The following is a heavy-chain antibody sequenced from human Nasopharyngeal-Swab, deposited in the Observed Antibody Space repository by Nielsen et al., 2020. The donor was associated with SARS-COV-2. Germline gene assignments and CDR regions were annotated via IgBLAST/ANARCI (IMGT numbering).Heavy chain of an antibody. CDR3: ARLPWTYYYDSSGFYSRYYYYGMDV. D-gene: IGHD3-22*01. CDR2: IYYSGST. CDR1: GGSISSSSYY. V-gene: IGHV4-39*01. Sequence: SETLSLTCTVSGGSISSSSYYWGWIRQSPGKGLEWIGSIYYSGSTYYNPSLKSRVTISVDTSENQFSLKLSSVTAADTAVYYCARLPWTYYYDSSGFYSRYYYYGMDVWGQGTTVTVSS. J-gene: IGHJ6*02.